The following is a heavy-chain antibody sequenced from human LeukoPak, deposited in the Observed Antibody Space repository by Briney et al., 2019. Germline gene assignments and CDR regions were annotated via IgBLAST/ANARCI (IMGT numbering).Heavy chain of an antibody. D-gene: IGHD2-15*01. CDR1: GGSFSGYY. J-gene: IGHJ3*02. Sequence: PSETLSLTCAVYGGSFSGYYWSWIRQPPGKGLEWIGEINHSGSTNYNPSLKSRVTISVDTSKNQFSLKLSSVTAADTAVYYCARRTYCSGGSCYPRAFDIWGQGTMVTVSS. CDR2: INHSGST. V-gene: IGHV4-34*01. CDR3: ARRTYCSGGSCYPRAFDI.